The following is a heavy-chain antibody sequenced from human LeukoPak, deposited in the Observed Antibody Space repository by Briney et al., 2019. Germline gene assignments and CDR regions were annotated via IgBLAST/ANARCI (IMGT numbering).Heavy chain of an antibody. CDR2: IYYSGST. CDR1: GGSICSYY. Sequence: PSETLSLTCSVPGGSICSYYWSWIRQPPGKGLEWIGNIYYSGSTNYNPSLKSRVTISLDTSKSQFSLQLSSVTAADTAVYYCARGGSYYGYWGQGTLVTVSS. J-gene: IGHJ4*02. V-gene: IGHV4-59*08. D-gene: IGHD1-26*01. CDR3: ARGGSYYGY.